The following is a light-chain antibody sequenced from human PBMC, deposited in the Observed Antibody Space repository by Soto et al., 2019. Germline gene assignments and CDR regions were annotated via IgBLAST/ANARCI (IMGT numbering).Light chain of an antibody. CDR1: QSVTVNS. V-gene: IGKV3-20*01. CDR2: AAS. Sequence: EILLTQSPSTLYLSPGEGVTLSCRASQSVTVNSLVWYQQKPGQAPRLLIYAASTRAAAVPDRFTGSGSGTDFALTISRLESEDFGVYYCQQYGDSPLTYGPGTKVDIK. J-gene: IGKJ3*01. CDR3: QQYGDSPLT.